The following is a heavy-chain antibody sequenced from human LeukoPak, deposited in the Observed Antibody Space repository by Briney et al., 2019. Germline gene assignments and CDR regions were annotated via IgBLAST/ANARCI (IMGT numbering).Heavy chain of an antibody. CDR3: ARGSEGIVVVNAEMNYFDY. V-gene: IGHV4-34*01. J-gene: IGHJ4*02. D-gene: IGHD3-22*01. CDR2: INHSGST. CDR1: GGSFSGYY. Sequence: SETLSLTCAVYGGSFSGYYWSWIRQPPGKGLEWIGEINHSGSTNYNPSLKSRVTISVDTSKNQFSLKLSSVTAADTAVYYCARGSEGIVVVNAEMNYFDYWGQGTLVTVSS.